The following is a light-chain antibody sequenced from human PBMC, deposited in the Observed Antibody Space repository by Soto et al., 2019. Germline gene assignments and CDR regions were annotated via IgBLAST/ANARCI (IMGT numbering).Light chain of an antibody. CDR1: QSVSSGF. CDR2: DAS. CDR3: RQYGSSPAT. J-gene: IGKJ1*01. V-gene: IGKV3-20*01. Sequence: EIVLTQSPGTLSLSPGERATLSCRASQSVSSGFLAWYQLKPGQAPRLLIFDASSRATGIPDRFSGSGSGTDFTLTISRLEPEDFAIYYCRQYGSSPATFGQGTQVEIK.